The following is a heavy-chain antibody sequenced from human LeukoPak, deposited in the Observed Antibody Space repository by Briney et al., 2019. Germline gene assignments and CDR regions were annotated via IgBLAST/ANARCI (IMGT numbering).Heavy chain of an antibody. CDR3: AREPEFQQLVEGDY. CDR1: GFTFSSYS. J-gene: IGHJ4*02. CDR2: ISSGSSTI. D-gene: IGHD6-13*01. V-gene: IGHV3-48*04. Sequence: PGGSLRLSCAASGFTFSSYSMNWVRQAPGKGLEWVSYISSGSSTIYYADSVKGRFTISRDNAKNSLYLQMNSLRAEDTAVYYCAREPEFQQLVEGDYWGQGTLVTVSS.